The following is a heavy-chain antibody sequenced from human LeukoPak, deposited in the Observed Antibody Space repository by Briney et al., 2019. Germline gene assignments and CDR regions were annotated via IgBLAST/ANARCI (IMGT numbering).Heavy chain of an antibody. J-gene: IGHJ4*02. V-gene: IGHV1-69*13. CDR2: IIPIFGTA. Sequence: SVNVSCKASGGTFSSYAISWVRQAPGQGLEWMGGIIPIFGTANYAQKLQGRVTITADESTSTAYMELSSLRSEDTAVYYCARGLGGYSGYDYRSYYFDYWGQGTLVTVSS. CDR3: ARGLGGYSGYDYRSYYFDY. CDR1: GGTFSSYA. D-gene: IGHD5-12*01.